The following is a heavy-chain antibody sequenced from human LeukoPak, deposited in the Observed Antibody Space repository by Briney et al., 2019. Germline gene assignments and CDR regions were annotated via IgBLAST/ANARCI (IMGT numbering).Heavy chain of an antibody. CDR1: GYSISSGYY. CDR3: ARVDNWNDPFYYYYMDV. Sequence: SETLSLTCTVSGYSISSGYYWGWIRQPPGKGLEWIGSIYHSGSTYYNPSLKSRVTISVDTSKNQFSLKLSSVTAADTAVYYCARVDNWNDPFYYYYMDVWGKGTTVTISS. CDR2: IYHSGST. J-gene: IGHJ6*03. V-gene: IGHV4-38-2*02. D-gene: IGHD1-1*01.